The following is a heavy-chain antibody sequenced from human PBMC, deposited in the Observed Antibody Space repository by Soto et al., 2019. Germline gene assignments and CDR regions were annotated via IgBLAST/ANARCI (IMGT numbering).Heavy chain of an antibody. D-gene: IGHD6-13*01. V-gene: IGHV3-23*01. CDR2: ISGSGGST. J-gene: IGHJ4*02. CDR1: GFTFSSYA. Sequence: LRLSCAASGFTFSSYAMSWVRQAPGKGLEWVSAISGSGGSTYYADSVKGRFTISRDNSKNTLYLQMNSLRAEDTVVYYCAKDAAGYSSSWYGYWGQGTLVTVSS. CDR3: AKDAAGYSSSWYGY.